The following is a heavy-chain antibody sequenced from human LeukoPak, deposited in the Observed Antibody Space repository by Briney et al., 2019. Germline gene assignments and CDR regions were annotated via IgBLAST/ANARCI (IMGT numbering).Heavy chain of an antibody. CDR1: GYSFTTYH. V-gene: IGHV1-46*01. CDR2: IKDSGTT. D-gene: IGHD3-16*01. CDR3: ARESPHTFYFDY. J-gene: IGHJ4*02. Sequence: GASVKVSCKASGYSFTTYHIHWVRQAPGQGLEWMGIIKDSGTTIYPQKFQGRVTMTRDTSTSTVYMEVSSLGSEDTAVYYCARESPHTFYFDYWGQGTLVTVSS.